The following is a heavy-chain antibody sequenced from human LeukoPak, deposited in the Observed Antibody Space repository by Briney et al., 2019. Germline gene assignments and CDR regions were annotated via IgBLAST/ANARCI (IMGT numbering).Heavy chain of an antibody. D-gene: IGHD3-22*01. CDR2: IIPVLGIA. CDR1: GGTFSSYA. Sequence: ASVKVSCKASGGTFSSYAISWVRQAPGQGLEWMGRIIPVLGIANYAQKFQGRVTITADKSTSTAYMELSSLRSEDTAVYYCARDKSDSSGLLYFQHWGQGTLVTVSS. V-gene: IGHV1-69*04. J-gene: IGHJ1*01. CDR3: ARDKSDSSGLLYFQH.